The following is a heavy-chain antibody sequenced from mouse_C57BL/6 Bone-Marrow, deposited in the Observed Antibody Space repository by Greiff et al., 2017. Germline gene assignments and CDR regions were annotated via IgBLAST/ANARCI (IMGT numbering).Heavy chain of an antibody. D-gene: IGHD1-1*01. V-gene: IGHV1-18*01. Sequence: VHVKQSGPELVKPGASVKIPCKASGYTFTDYNMDWVKQSHGKSLEWIGDINPNNGGTIYNQKFKGKATLTVDKSSSTAYMGLRSLTSEDTAVYYCARHYGSWFAYWGQGTLVTVSA. J-gene: IGHJ3*01. CDR3: ARHYGSWFAY. CDR2: INPNNGGT. CDR1: GYTFTDYN.